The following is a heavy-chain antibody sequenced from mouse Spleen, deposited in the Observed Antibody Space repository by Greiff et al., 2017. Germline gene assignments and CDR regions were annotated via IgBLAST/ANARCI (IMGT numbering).Heavy chain of an antibody. V-gene: IGHV14-1*01. Sequence: VQLQQSGAELVRPGASVKLSCTASGFNIKDYYMHWVKQRPEQGLEWIGRIDPEDGDTEYAPKFQGKATMTADTSSNTAYLQLSSLTSEDTAVYYCTYIYYYGSSYGFAYWGQGTLVTVSA. J-gene: IGHJ3*01. CDR1: GFNIKDYY. CDR2: IDPEDGDT. CDR3: TYIYYYGSSYGFAY. D-gene: IGHD1-1*01.